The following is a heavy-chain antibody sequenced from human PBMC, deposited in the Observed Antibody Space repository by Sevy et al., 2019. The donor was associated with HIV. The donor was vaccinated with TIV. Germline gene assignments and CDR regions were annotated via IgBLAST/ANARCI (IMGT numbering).Heavy chain of an antibody. CDR1: GFTFSNYW. J-gene: IGHJ6*02. V-gene: IGHV3-7*03. CDR2: IKRDGSEK. CDR3: ARDCSSASCLWGMDV. Sequence: GVSLRLSCAGSGFTFSNYWMSWVRQAPGKGLEWVANIKRDGSEKYYVASVKGRFTISRDNAKTSRYLQMNSLRVEDTAVYYCARDCSSASCLWGMDVWGQGTMVTVSS. D-gene: IGHD2-2*01.